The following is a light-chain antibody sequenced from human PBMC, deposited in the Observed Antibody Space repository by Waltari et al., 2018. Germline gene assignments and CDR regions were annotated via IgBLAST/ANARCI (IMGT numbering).Light chain of an antibody. J-gene: IGKJ1*01. V-gene: IGKV1-6*01. CDR1: QGIRND. Sequence: AIQMTQSPSSLSASVGDRVTITCRASQGIRNDLGWYQQKPGKAPKLLISAASTLQSGVPSRFIGSGSGTEFTLTISSLQPEDFATYYCLQDYIYPWTFGQGTKVEIQ. CDR2: AAS. CDR3: LQDYIYPWT.